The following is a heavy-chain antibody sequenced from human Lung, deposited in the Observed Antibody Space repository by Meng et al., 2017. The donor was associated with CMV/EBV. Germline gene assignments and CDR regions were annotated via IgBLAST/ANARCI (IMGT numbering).Heavy chain of an antibody. V-gene: IGHV4-59*01. CDR3: ASGKYYYGSGSYYNYYYGMDV. D-gene: IGHD3-10*01. J-gene: IGHJ6*02. CDR1: GGSISSYY. CDR2: IYYSGST. Sequence: ESLKISCTVSGGSISSYYWSWIRQPPGKGLEWIGYIYYSGSTNYNPSLKSRVTISVDTSKNQFSLKLSSVTAADTAVYYCASGKYYYGSGSYYNYYYGMDVWGQGTXVTVSS.